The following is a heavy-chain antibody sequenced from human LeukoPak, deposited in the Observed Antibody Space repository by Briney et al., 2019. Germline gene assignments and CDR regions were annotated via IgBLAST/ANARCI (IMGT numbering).Heavy chain of an antibody. V-gene: IGHV1-2*02. CDR2: INPNSGGT. CDR3: ARDPARIAAAGGVWFDP. J-gene: IGHJ5*02. D-gene: IGHD6-13*01. CDR1: GYTFTGYY. Sequence: ASVKVSCKASGYTFTGYYMHWVRQAPGQGLEWMGWINPNSGGTNYAQKFQGRVTMTRDTSISTACMELSRLRSDDTAVYYCARDPARIAAAGGVWFDPWGQGTLVTVSS.